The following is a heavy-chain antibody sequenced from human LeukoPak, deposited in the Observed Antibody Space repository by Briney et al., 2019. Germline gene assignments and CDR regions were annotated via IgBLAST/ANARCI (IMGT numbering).Heavy chain of an antibody. J-gene: IGHJ4*02. D-gene: IGHD5-12*01. V-gene: IGHV3-15*01. CDR3: TTAPTRNWLPYFEY. Sequence: GESLRLSCAASEVTVSNAWMSWVRQAPGKGLEWVGRISAGGTTDYAAPAKGRFTVSRDESKNTLYLQMNSLKTEDTAVYYCTTAPTRNWLPYFEYWGLGTLVTVSS. CDR2: ISAGGTT. CDR1: EVTVSNAW.